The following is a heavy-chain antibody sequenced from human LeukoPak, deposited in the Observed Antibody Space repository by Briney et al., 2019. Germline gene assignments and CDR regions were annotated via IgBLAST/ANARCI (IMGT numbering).Heavy chain of an antibody. D-gene: IGHD4-23*01. CDR1: GGSFSGYY. Sequence: SEALSLTCAVYGGSFSGYYWSWIRQPPGKGLEWIGEINHSGSTNYNPSLKSRVTISVDTSKNQFSLKLSSVTAADTAVYYCARPGYGGNAFFDYWGQGTLVTVSS. CDR2: INHSGST. J-gene: IGHJ4*02. CDR3: ARPGYGGNAFFDY. V-gene: IGHV4-34*01.